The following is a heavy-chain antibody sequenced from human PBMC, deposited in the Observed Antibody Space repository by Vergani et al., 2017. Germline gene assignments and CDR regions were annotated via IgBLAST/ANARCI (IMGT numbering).Heavy chain of an antibody. CDR2: IDHTGRP. V-gene: IGHV4-34*01. J-gene: IGHJ6*03. CDR3: ARVNTETNGHLYYYYYMDV. CDR1: GGSFTSYH. D-gene: IGHD4-11*01. Sequence: QVQLQQWGGGLLKPSETLSLTCVVNGGSFTSYHWTWIRQSPGEGLEWVGDIDHTGRPEYNPSLKSRLTMSVDKSRNQFSLTRNSVTATDTAIYFCARVNTETNGHLYYYYYMDVWGQGTAVTVS.